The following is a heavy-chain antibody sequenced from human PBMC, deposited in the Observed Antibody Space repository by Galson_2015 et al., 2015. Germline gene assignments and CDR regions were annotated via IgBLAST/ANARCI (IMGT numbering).Heavy chain of an antibody. V-gene: IGHV3-23*01. D-gene: IGHD5-18*01. Sequence: SLRLSCAASGFTFSSYAMSWVRQAPGKGLEWVSAISGSGGSTYYADSVKGRFTISRDNSKNTLYLQMNSLRAEDTAVYYCAKDSSGYSYGIDYWGQGTLVTVSS. CDR2: ISGSGGST. CDR1: GFTFSSYA. J-gene: IGHJ4*02. CDR3: AKDSSGYSYGIDY.